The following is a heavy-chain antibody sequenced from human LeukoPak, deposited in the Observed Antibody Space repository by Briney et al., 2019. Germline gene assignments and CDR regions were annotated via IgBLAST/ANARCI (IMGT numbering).Heavy chain of an antibody. CDR3: ARGGDSSGWYEKDYFDY. Sequence: SVKVSCKASGGTFSSYAISWVRQAPGRGLEWMGRIIPIFGTANYAQKFQGRVTITTDESTSTAYMELSSLRSEDTAVYYCARGGDSSGWYEKDYFDYWGQGTLVTVSS. D-gene: IGHD6-19*01. V-gene: IGHV1-69*05. J-gene: IGHJ4*02. CDR2: IIPIFGTA. CDR1: GGTFSSYA.